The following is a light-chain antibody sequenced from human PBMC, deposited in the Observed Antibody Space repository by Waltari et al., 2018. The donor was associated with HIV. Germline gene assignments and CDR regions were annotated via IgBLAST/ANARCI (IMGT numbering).Light chain of an antibody. Sequence: LVLTQAPSASASLGASVKLTCTLSSGTSKTANAWHQQQPGKGPRYLMKLKSDGSHIKGDGTPDRFSGSSSGADRYLTISSLQSEDEADYYCQTWGTDIQEVFGGGTKLTVL. CDR3: QTWGTDIQEV. CDR2: LKSDGSH. V-gene: IGLV4-69*01. CDR1: SGTSKTA. J-gene: IGLJ3*02.